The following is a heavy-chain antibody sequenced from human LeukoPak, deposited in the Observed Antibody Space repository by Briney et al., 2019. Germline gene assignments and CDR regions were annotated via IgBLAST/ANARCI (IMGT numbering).Heavy chain of an antibody. D-gene: IGHD6-13*01. CDR2: ISGSGGGT. Sequence: GGSLRLSCAASGFTFSNYAMNWVRQAPGKGLEWVSAISGSGGGTSYADSVKGRFTISRENAKNSLYLQMNSLRAEDTAVYYCARPGIAAAGTWDGFDYWGQGTLVTVSS. CDR3: ARPGIAAAGTWDGFDY. J-gene: IGHJ4*02. CDR1: GFTFSNYA. V-gene: IGHV3-23*01.